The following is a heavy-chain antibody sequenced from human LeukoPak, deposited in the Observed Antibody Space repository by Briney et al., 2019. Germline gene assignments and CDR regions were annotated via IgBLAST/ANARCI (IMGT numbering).Heavy chain of an antibody. CDR1: GFTFSSYW. V-gene: IGHV3-7*05. D-gene: IGHD3-16*01. CDR3: AANVGPFDF. Sequence: GGSLRLSCAASGFTFSSYWMSWVRQAPGKGLEWVANINQHGTDKYYVDSVRGRFTISRDNAKNSLYLQMNSLRAEDTAVYYCAANVGPFDFWGQGTLVSVSS. J-gene: IGHJ4*02. CDR2: INQHGTDK.